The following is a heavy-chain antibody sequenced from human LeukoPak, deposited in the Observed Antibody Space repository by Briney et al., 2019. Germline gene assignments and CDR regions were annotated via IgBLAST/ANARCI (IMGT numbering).Heavy chain of an antibody. J-gene: IGHJ3*02. CDR3: AKGLDIAAAATGVFDI. Sequence: PGGSLRLSCAASGFTFSTYAMHWVRQAPGKELEWVSVISASGDNTYYADSVKGRFTISRDTSKNTLYLQMNSLRAEDTAIYYCAKGLDIAAAATGVFDIWGHGTMVTVS. CDR1: GFTFSTYA. CDR2: ISASGDNT. V-gene: IGHV3-23*01. D-gene: IGHD6-13*01.